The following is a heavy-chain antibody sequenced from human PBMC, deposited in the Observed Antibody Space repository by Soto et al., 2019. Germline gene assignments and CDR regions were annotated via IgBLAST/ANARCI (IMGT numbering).Heavy chain of an antibody. D-gene: IGHD3-3*01. J-gene: IGHJ6*02. Sequence: ASVKVSCKASGGTFSSYTISWVRQAPGQGLEWMGRIIPILGIANYAQKFQGRVTITTDKSTSTAYMELSSLRSEDTAVYYCAREGLSILRFLEWLPRGYCYGMDVWGQGTTVTVSS. V-gene: IGHV1-69*04. CDR2: IIPILGIA. CDR3: AREGLSILRFLEWLPRGYCYGMDV. CDR1: GGTFSSYT.